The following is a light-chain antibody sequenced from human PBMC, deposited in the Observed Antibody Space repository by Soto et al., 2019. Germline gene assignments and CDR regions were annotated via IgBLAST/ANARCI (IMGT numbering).Light chain of an antibody. Sequence: QSALTQPPSASGAPGQSVTISCTGTSSDVGGYNYVSWYQQHPGKAPKLMIYEVSKRPSGVPDRFSGSKSGNTASLTVSGLQAEDEADYYCSSSAGSNNDVFGTGTKLTVL. CDR3: SSSAGSNNDV. J-gene: IGLJ1*01. CDR1: SSDVGGYNY. CDR2: EVS. V-gene: IGLV2-8*01.